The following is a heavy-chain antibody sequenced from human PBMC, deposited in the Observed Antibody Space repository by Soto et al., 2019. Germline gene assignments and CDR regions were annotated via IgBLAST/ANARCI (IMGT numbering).Heavy chain of an antibody. Sequence: GGSLRLSCAASGFTFSSYAMSWVRQAPGKGLEWVSAISGSGGSTYYADSVKGRFTISRDNSKNTLYLQMNSLRAEDTAVYYCAKEKRVVVPAAMGINWFDPWGQGTLVTVSS. CDR2: ISGSGGST. J-gene: IGHJ5*02. CDR3: AKEKRVVVPAAMGINWFDP. CDR1: GFTFSSYA. D-gene: IGHD2-2*01. V-gene: IGHV3-23*01.